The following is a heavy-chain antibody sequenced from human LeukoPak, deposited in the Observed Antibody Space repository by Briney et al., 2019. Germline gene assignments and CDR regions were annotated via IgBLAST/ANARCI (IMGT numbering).Heavy chain of an antibody. D-gene: IGHD3-3*01. CDR1: GYAFTGYY. J-gene: IGHJ4*02. V-gene: IGHV1-2*02. CDR3: ARDREWPYYFDY. CDR2: INPNSGGT. Sequence: ASVKVSCKASGYAFTGYYMHWVRQAPGQGLEWMGWINPNSGGTNYAQKFQGRVTMTRDTSISTAYMELSRLRSDDTAVYYCARDREWPYYFDYWGQGTLVTVSS.